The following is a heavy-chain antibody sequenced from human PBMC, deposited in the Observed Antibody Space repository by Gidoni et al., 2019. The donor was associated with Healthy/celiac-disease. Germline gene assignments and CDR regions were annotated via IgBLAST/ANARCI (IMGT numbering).Heavy chain of an antibody. Sequence: QVQLVESGGGVVQPGRSLRLSCAASGFTFSSYGMHWVRQAPGKGLEWVAVIWYDGSNKYYADSVKGRFTISRDNSKNTLYLQMNSLRAEDTAVYYCARDSSSGWPNWYFDLWGRGTLVTVSS. D-gene: IGHD6-19*01. CDR1: GFTFSSYG. CDR3: ARDSSSGWPNWYFDL. J-gene: IGHJ2*01. V-gene: IGHV3-33*01. CDR2: IWYDGSNK.